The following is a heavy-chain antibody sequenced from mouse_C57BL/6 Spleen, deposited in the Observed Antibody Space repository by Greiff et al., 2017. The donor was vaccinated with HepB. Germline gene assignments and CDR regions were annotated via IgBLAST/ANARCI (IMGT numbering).Heavy chain of an antibody. D-gene: IGHD2-2*01. V-gene: IGHV3-6*01. Sequence: VQLKESGPGLVKPSQSLSLTCSVTGYSITSGYYWNWIRQFPGNKLEWMGYISYDGSNNYNPSLKNRISITRDTSKNQFFLKLNSLTTEDTATYYCARKGIYYGYDDAMDYWGQGTSVTVSS. J-gene: IGHJ4*01. CDR1: GYSITSGYY. CDR2: ISYDGSN. CDR3: ARKGIYYGYDDAMDY.